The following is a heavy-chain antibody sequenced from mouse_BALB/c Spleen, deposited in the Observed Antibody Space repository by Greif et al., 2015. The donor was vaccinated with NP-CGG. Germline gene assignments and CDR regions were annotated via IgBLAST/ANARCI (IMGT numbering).Heavy chain of an antibody. CDR1: GYTFTSYT. J-gene: IGHJ3*01. CDR2: INPSSGYT. CDR3: ARSKAYGGFDY. V-gene: IGHV1-4*01. D-gene: IGHD1-2*01. Sequence: LVESGAELARPGASVKMSCKASGYTFTSYTMHWVKQRPGQGLEWIGYINPSSGYTNYNQKFKDKATLTADKSSSTAYMQLSSLASEDSAVYYCARSKAYGGFDYWGQGTLVTVSA.